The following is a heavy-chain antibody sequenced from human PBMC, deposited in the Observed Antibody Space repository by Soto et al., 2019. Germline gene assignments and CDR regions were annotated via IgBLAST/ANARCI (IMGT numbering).Heavy chain of an antibody. J-gene: IGHJ6*03. D-gene: IGHD3-9*01. CDR2: ISSNGGST. V-gene: IGHV3-64*01. CDR1: GFTFSSYA. Sequence: EVQLVESGGGLVQPGGSLRLSCAASGFTFSSYAMHWVRQAPGKGLEYVSAISSNGGSTYYANSVKGRFTISRDNSKNTLYLQMGSRRAEDMAVYYCARGPPYYDMTAPYYYYYYMDVWGKGTTVTVSS. CDR3: ARGPPYYDMTAPYYYYYYMDV.